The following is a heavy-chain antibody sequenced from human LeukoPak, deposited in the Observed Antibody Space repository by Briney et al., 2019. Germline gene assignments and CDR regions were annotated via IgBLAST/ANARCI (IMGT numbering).Heavy chain of an antibody. Sequence: GGSLRLSCAASGFTFSSSGMHWVRQAPGKGLEWVAFIRYDGSDKYYADSVKGRFTISRDNSKNTLYLQMNTLRAEDTAVYYCSKVEGVVVVPTAKYVGADYWGQETLVTVSS. CDR3: SKVEGVVVVPTAKYVGADY. J-gene: IGHJ4*02. CDR1: GFTFSSSG. CDR2: IRYDGSDK. V-gene: IGHV3-30*02. D-gene: IGHD2-2*01.